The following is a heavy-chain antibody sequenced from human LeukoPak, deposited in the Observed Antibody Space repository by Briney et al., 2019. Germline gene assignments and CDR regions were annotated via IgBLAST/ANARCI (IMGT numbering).Heavy chain of an antibody. V-gene: IGHV3-23*01. CDR2: ISGSGGST. Sequence: GGSLRLSCAASGFTFSSYAMSWVRQAPGKGLEWVSAISGSGGSTYYADSVKGRFTISRDNSKNTLYLQMNSLRAEDTAVYYCAKGVLSSSRPNWFDPWGQGTLVTVSS. CDR3: AKGVLSSSRPNWFDP. J-gene: IGHJ5*02. CDR1: GFTFSSYA. D-gene: IGHD6-13*01.